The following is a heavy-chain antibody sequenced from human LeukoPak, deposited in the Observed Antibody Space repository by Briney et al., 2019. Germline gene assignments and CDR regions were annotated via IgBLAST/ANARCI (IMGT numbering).Heavy chain of an antibody. J-gene: IGHJ4*02. Sequence: PGGSLRLSCAASGFTFSSYAMSWVRQAPGKGLEWVSAITGSGGSTYYADSVKGRFTISRDNSKNTLFLQMDSLRAEDTAVYYCAKDGRNLIITTVPTSDYWGQGTLVTVSS. CDR2: ITGSGGST. CDR1: GFTFSSYA. V-gene: IGHV3-23*01. D-gene: IGHD4-11*01. CDR3: AKDGRNLIITTVPTSDY.